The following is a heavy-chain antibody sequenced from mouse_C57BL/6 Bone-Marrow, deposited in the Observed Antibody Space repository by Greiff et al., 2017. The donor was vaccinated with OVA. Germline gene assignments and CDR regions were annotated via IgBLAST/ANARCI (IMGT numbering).Heavy chain of an antibody. V-gene: IGHV1-82*01. D-gene: IGHD1-1*01. J-gene: IGHJ4*01. CDR2: IYPGDGDT. CDR1: GYAFSSSW. CDR3: ARVGSSPYYYGMDY. Sequence: VQLQQSGPELVKPGASVKISCKASGYAFSSSWMNWVKQRPGQGLEWIGRIYPGDGDTNYNGKFKGKATLTADKSSSTAYMQLSSLTSEDSAVYFGARVGSSPYYYGMDYWGEGTSVTVSS.